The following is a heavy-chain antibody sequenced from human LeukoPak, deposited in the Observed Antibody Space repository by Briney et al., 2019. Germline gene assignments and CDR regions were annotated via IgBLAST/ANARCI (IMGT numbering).Heavy chain of an antibody. CDR2: IYTSGNT. CDR3: ARSGCSSTSCYQADY. V-gene: IGHV4-4*07. CDR1: GGSISSYY. J-gene: IGHJ4*02. Sequence: SETLSLTCTVSGGSISSYYWSWIRQPAGKGLEWIGRIYTSGNTNYNPSLKSRVTISVDTSKNQFSLKLSSVTAADTAVYYCARSGCSSTSCYQADYWGQGTLVTVSS. D-gene: IGHD2-2*01.